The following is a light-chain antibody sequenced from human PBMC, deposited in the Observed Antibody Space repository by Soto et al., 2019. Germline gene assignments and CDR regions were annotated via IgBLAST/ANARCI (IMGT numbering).Light chain of an antibody. CDR3: QQYNNWPSFT. V-gene: IGKV3-15*01. Sequence: DIVMTQSPATLSVSPGERATLSCRASQSVSSNLAWYQQKPGQAPRLLVYGASTRATGIPARFSGSGSGKEFILTIISLQSEDFALYYCQQYNNWPSFTFGPGTKVDIK. J-gene: IGKJ3*01. CDR1: QSVSSN. CDR2: GAS.